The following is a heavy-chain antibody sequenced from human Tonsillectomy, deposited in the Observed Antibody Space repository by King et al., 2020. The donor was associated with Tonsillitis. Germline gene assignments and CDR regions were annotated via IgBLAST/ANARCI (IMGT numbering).Heavy chain of an antibody. CDR3: ATQGHVNY. V-gene: IGHV3-9*01. CDR2: ITWNSATI. J-gene: IGHJ4*02. CDR1: GFIFDDFA. Sequence: VQLVESGGGLVQPGRSLRLSCATSGFIFDDFAMHWVRQAPGKGLEWLSGITWNSATIGYADSVKGRFNVSRDNAKSSLYLQMNSLRPEDTAFYYCATQGHVNYWGQGILVTVSS. D-gene: IGHD2/OR15-2a*01.